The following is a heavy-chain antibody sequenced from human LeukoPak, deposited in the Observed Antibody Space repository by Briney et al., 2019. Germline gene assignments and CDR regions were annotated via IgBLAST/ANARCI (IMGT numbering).Heavy chain of an antibody. V-gene: IGHV4-39*01. CDR2: IYYSGST. J-gene: IGHJ6*03. Sequence: KPSETLSLTCTVSGGSISSSSYYWGWIRQPPGKGLEWIGSIYYSGSTYYNPSLKSRVTISVDTSKNQFSLKLSSVTAADTAVYYCARLYSSSPYYYYYYMDVWGKGTTVTVSS. CDR3: ARLYSSSPYYYYYYMDV. CDR1: GGSISSSSYY. D-gene: IGHD6-13*01.